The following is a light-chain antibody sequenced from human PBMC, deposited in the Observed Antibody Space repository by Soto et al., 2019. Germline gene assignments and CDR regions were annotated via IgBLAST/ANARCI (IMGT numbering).Light chain of an antibody. J-gene: IGKJ1*01. CDR1: QSVSSSS. CDR2: DTS. CDR3: QHYGTSMLT. V-gene: IGKV3-20*01. Sequence: EIVLTQSPGTLSLSPGGRATLSCRASQSVSSSSLSWYQQKPGQAPRLLIYDTSSRATDIPDRFSGSGSGTDFTLTISRLEPEDFTVYYCQHYGTSMLTFGQGTTVEIK.